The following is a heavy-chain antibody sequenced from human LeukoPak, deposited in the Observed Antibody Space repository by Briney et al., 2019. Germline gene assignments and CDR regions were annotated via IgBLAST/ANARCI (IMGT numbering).Heavy chain of an antibody. V-gene: IGHV4-34*01. CDR2: INHSGST. D-gene: IGHD3-22*01. CDR3: ARGPPTDYYDSSGFYYVFDY. J-gene: IGHJ4*02. Sequence: PPQTLSPTRAVYGGSFSGYYCSWIRHPPGKGLERIGEINHSGSTNYNPSLKSRVTISVDTSKSQFSLKLSSVTAADTAVYFCARGPPTDYYDSSGFYYVFDYWGQGTLVTVSS. CDR1: GGSFSGYY.